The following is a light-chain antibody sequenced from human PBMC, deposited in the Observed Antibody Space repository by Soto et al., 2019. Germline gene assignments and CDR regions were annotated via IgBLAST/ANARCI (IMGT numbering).Light chain of an antibody. Sequence: ESVLTQSPGTLSLSPGERATLSCRASQNVRSPYLAWYQQKPGQAPRLLIYAASSRAAGIPDRFSGSGSGTDFTLTISTLEPEDFAVYYCQQYGNSAWTFGQGTKAEIK. CDR1: QNVRSPY. CDR3: QQYGNSAWT. V-gene: IGKV3-20*01. CDR2: AAS. J-gene: IGKJ1*01.